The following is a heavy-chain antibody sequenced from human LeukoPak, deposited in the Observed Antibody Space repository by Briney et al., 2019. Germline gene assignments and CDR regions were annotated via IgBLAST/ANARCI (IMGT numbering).Heavy chain of an antibody. D-gene: IGHD6-13*01. J-gene: IGHJ4*02. CDR3: TRPKQQMVPSYEY. CDR2: ISYDGSTK. Sequence: PGGSLRLSCAASGFTFSSYPMHWVRQAPGKGLEWVALISYDGSTKYYADSVKGRFTISRDNSKNTLYLQVDSLRAEDTAVYYCTRPKQQMVPSYEYWGQGTLVTVSS. V-gene: IGHV3-30-3*01. CDR1: GFTFSSYP.